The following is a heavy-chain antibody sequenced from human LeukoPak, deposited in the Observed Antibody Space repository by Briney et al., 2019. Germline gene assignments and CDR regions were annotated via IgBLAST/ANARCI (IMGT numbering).Heavy chain of an antibody. D-gene: IGHD1-26*01. CDR2: IYYSGST. CDR3: ASGSYYVY. Sequence: SETLSLTCTVSGGSIRSYYWSWIRQPPGKGLEWIGYIYYSGSTNYNPSLKSRVTISVDTSKNQFSLKLSSVTAADTAVYYCASGSYYVYWGQGTLVTVSS. V-gene: IGHV4-59*01. J-gene: IGHJ4*02. CDR1: GGSIRSYY.